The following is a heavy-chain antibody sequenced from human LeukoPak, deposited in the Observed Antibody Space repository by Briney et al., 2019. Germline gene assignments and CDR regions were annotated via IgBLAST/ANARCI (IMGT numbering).Heavy chain of an antibody. Sequence: PGGSLRLSCAASGFTFSRYGMHWVRQAPAKGLEWVAIISYDGSNKYYADSVKGRFTISRDNSKNTLYLQMNSLRAEDTAVYYCARSTTVTQRGYFDYWGQGTLVTVSS. V-gene: IGHV3-30*03. CDR2: ISYDGSNK. CDR1: GFTFSRYG. J-gene: IGHJ4*02. CDR3: ARSTTVTQRGYFDY. D-gene: IGHD4-17*01.